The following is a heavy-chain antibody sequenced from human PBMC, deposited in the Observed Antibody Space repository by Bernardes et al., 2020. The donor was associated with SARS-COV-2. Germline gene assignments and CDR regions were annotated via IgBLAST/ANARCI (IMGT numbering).Heavy chain of an antibody. CDR2: INYNGRST. D-gene: IGHD6-19*01. V-gene: IGHV3-64*02. CDR1: GFTFSSYA. J-gene: IGHJ4*02. CDR3: ARDAEIPERYSSGWTPMDY. Sequence: GGSLRLSCTASGFTFSSYAMHWVRQAPGKGLEYVSGINYNGRSTSYADSVKGRFTISRDNSKNTLYLQMGSLRAEDMAVYYCARDAEIPERYSSGWTPMDYWGQGTLVTVSS.